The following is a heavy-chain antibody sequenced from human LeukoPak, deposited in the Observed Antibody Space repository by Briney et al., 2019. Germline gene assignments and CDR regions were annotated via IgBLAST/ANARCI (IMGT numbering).Heavy chain of an antibody. CDR2: IYHSGST. CDR1: GAPVSSNNW. Sequence: SETLSLTCAVSGAPVSSNNWWWSWVRQPPGKGLEWIGEIYHSGSTNYNPSLKSRVTMSVDKSKNQFSLKLSSVTAADTAVYYCASAEPRGIIWYPYWGQGTLVTVSS. V-gene: IGHV4-4*02. J-gene: IGHJ4*02. D-gene: IGHD6-13*01. CDR3: ASAEPRGIIWYPY.